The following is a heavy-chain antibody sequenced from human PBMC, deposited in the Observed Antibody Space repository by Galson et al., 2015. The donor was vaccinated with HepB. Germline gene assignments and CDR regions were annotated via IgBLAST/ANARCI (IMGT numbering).Heavy chain of an antibody. D-gene: IGHD5-24*01. J-gene: IGHJ4*02. V-gene: IGHV3-48*02. CDR3: ARDRDGYNYPANFDY. Sequence: SLRLSCAASGFTFSSYSMNWVRQAPGKGLEWVSYISSSSSTIYYADSVKGRFTISRDNAKNSLYLQMNSLRDEDTAVYYCARDRDGYNYPANFDYWGQGTLVTVSS. CDR2: ISSSSSTI. CDR1: GFTFSSYS.